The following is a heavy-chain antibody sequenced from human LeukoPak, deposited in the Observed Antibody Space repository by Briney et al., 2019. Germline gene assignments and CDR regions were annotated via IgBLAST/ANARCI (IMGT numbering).Heavy chain of an antibody. CDR3: ARVRYCSSTSCYYFDY. D-gene: IGHD2-2*01. CDR1: GGTFSSYA. J-gene: IGHJ4*02. Sequence: GASVKVSCKASGGTFSSYAISWVRQAPGQGLEWMGGIIPIFGTANYAQKFQGGVTITADESTSTAYMELSSLRSEDTAVYYCARVRYCSSTSCYYFDYWGQGTLVTVSS. V-gene: IGHV1-69*13. CDR2: IIPIFGTA.